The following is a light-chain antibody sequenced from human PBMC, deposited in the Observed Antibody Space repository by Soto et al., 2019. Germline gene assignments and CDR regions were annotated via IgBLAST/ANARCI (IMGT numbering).Light chain of an antibody. CDR2: EVS. V-gene: IGLV2-14*01. Sequence: QSALTQPASVSGSPGQSITISCTGTSSDVGGYNYVSWYQQHPGKAPKLMIYEVSNRPSGVSNRFSGSKSGNTASLTISGLHAEDEADYYCSSYTSSSTLLFGTGTKVTVL. CDR1: SSDVGGYNY. CDR3: SSYTSSSTLL. J-gene: IGLJ1*01.